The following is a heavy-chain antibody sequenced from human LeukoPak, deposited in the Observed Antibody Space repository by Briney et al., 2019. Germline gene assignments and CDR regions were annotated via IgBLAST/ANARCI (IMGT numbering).Heavy chain of an antibody. CDR2: ISSSGSTI. CDR1: GFTFSDYY. V-gene: IGHV3-11*04. J-gene: IGHJ5*02. D-gene: IGHD3-10*01. CDR3: ASEGGSGSYFRPFDP. Sequence: GGSLRLSCAASGFTFSDYYMSWIRQAPGNGLELVSYISSSGSTIYYVDSVKGRFTISRDNAKNSLYLQMNSLRAEDTAVYYCASEGGSGSYFRPFDPWGQGTLVTVSS.